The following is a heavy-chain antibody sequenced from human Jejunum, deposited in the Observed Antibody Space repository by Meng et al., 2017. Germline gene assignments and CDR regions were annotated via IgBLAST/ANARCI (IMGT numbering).Heavy chain of an antibody. CDR2: ISDNGGSP. Sequence: GESLKISCAASGFTFSNYAMTWVRQAPRKGLEWVSDISDNGGSPYYADSVKGRFSISRDNSKNTLYLQMNSLRAEDTAVYYCVLVSKATAGGLDYWGQGTLVTGSS. V-gene: IGHV3-23*01. D-gene: IGHD3-10*01. CDR1: GFTFSNYA. J-gene: IGHJ4*02. CDR3: VLVSKATAGGLDY.